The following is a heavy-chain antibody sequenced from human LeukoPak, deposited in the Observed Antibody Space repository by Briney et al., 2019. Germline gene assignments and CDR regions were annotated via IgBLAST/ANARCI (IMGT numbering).Heavy chain of an antibody. CDR1: GFTFDDYA. Sequence: PGGSLRLSCAASGFTFDDYAMDWVRQAPGKGLEWVSLISGDGGSTYYADSVKGRFTISRDNSKNSLYLQMNSLRTEDTALYHCAKDRGWYDYWGQGTLVTVSS. V-gene: IGHV3-43*02. CDR3: AKDRGWYDY. D-gene: IGHD6-19*01. CDR2: ISGDGGST. J-gene: IGHJ4*02.